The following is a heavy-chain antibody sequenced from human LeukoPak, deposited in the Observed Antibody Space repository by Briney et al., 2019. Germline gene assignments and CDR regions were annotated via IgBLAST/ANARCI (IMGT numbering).Heavy chain of an antibody. V-gene: IGHV1-24*01. CDR1: GYTLTDFS. CDR3: ATLDSYYDNSGRPLDPD. D-gene: IGHD3-22*01. Sequence: ASVKVSCNISGYTLTDFSMHWVRQAPGKGLEWMGGFNREDDEAIYAPHFQGRVTVTEDTSTDTAYMELSSLRSEDTAVYYCATLDSYYDNSGRPLDPDWGQGTLVTVSS. CDR2: FNREDDEA. J-gene: IGHJ4*02.